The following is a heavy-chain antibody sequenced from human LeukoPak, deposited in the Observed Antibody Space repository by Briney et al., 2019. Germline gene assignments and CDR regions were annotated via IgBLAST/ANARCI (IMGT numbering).Heavy chain of an antibody. CDR1: GASISSYY. D-gene: IGHD3-9*01. J-gene: IGHJ4*02. CDR3: ARVNILTGYPFDY. Sequence: SETLSLTCTVSGASISSYYWSWIRQPPGKGLEWIGYIYYSGSTNYNPSLKSRVTISVDTSKNQFSLKLSSVTAADTAVYYCARVNILTGYPFDYWGQGTLVTVSS. V-gene: IGHV4-59*01. CDR2: IYYSGST.